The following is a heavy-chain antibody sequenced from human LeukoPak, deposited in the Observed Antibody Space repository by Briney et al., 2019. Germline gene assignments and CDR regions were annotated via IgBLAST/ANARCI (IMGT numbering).Heavy chain of an antibody. CDR1: GDSVSSNSGA. D-gene: IGHD1-26*01. V-gene: IGHV6-1*01. CDR3: ARMVGATRSFDY. J-gene: IGHJ4*02. CDR2: TYYRSQWSN. Sequence: SQTLSLTCAISGDSVSSNSGAWNWIRQSPSRGLEWLGRTYYRSQWSNDFALSVKSRISINPDTSKNHFSLQLNPVTPEDTAVYYCARMVGATRSFDYWGQGALVTVSS.